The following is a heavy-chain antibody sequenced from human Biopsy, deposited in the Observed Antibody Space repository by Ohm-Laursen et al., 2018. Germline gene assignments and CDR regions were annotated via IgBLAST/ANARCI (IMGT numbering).Heavy chain of an antibody. V-gene: IGHV3-21*06. Sequence: SLRLSCAATGFSLRNYTINWVRQAPGKGLEWVSSISRSTSHILYAETLKGRFTCSRDNAKNSVYLQMNSLRAEDTGVYYCARDRSHLLPDHDWFDPWGQGTLVTVSS. CDR1: GFSLRNYT. CDR2: ISRSTSHI. D-gene: IGHD1-14*01. CDR3: ARDRSHLLPDHDWFDP. J-gene: IGHJ5*02.